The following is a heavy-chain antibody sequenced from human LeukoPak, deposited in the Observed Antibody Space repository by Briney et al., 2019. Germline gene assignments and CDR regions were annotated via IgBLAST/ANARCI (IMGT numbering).Heavy chain of an antibody. J-gene: IGHJ5*02. CDR3: AHLVFVRDDSSGRQDT. CDR1: GGSISSGDYY. V-gene: IGHV4-30-4*08. CDR2: IYYSGST. Sequence: SETLSLTCTVSGGSISSGDYYWSWIRQPPGKGLEWIGYIYYSGSTYYNPSLKSRVTISVDTSKNQFSLKLSSVTAADTAAYYCAHLVFVRDDSSGRQDTWGQGTLVTVSS. D-gene: IGHD3-22*01.